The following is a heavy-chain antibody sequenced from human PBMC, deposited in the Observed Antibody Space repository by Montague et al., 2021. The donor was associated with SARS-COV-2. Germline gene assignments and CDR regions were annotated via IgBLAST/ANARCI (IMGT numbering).Heavy chain of an antibody. D-gene: IGHD3-10*01. V-gene: IGHV4-61*01. J-gene: IGHJ5*02. CDR2: IDYGGSP. Sequence: SETLSLTCTASGVSVSNRYTHWSWIRQSPGKGLEWIGHIDYGGSPNYSPSLHNRVTISLDTSKNQLSLRLNSATAADTAVYYCATYWQGGSGRGSWGQGTLVTVSS. CDR3: ATYWQGGSGRGS. CDR1: GVSVSNRYTH.